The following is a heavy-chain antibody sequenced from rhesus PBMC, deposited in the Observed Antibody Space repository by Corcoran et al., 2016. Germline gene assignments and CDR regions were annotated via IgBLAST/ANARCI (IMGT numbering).Heavy chain of an antibody. V-gene: IGHV4-165*02. J-gene: IGHJ4*01. CDR3: ARRSGGWHSFDY. Sequence: QVQLEESGPGLVKPSETLSLTCAVSGGSLSGYSWNWIRPPPGKGLEWIGYIVGHSGSTDYNPSLKSRVTISTDTSKNQLSLRLSSVTAADTAVYYCARRSGGWHSFDYWGQGVLVTVSS. CDR2: IVGHSGST. CDR1: GGSLSGYS. D-gene: IGHD6-37*01.